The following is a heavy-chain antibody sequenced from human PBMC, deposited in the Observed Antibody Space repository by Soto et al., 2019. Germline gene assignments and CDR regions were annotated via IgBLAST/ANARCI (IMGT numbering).Heavy chain of an antibody. CDR3: ARVYANSDILTGLTETYFDY. CDR1: GGSISSGGYY. CDR2: IYYSGST. J-gene: IGHJ4*02. D-gene: IGHD3-9*01. V-gene: IGHV4-31*03. Sequence: QVQLQESGPGLVKPSQTLSLTCTVSGGSISSGGYYWSWIRQHPGKGLEWIGYIYYSGSTYYNPSLKSRVTISVAPSKNQSSLKLSSVTAADTAVYYCARVYANSDILTGLTETYFDYWGQGTLVTVSS.